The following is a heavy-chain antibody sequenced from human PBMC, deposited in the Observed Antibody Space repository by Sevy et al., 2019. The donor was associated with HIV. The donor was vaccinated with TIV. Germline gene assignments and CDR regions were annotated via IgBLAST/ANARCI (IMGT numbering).Heavy chain of an antibody. CDR3: ARDRRWKGVVAADYGMDV. D-gene: IGHD2-15*01. CDR2: IYTSGST. J-gene: IGHJ6*02. V-gene: IGHV4-4*07. Sequence: SETLSLTCTVSGGSISSYYWSWIRQPAGKGLEWIGRIYTSGSTNYNPSLKSRVTMSVDTSKNQFSLKLSSVTAADTAVYYCARDRRWKGVVAADYGMDVWGQGTTVTVS. CDR1: GGSISSYY.